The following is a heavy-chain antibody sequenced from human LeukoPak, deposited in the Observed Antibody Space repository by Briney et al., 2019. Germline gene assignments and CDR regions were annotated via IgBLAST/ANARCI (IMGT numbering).Heavy chain of an antibody. J-gene: IGHJ5*02. Sequence: GGSLRLSCAASGFTFSDYYMSWIRQAPGKGLEWVSYISSSSSYTNYADSVKGRFTISRDNAKNSLYLQMNSLRAEDTAVYHCARGVVPAATYNWFDPWGQGTLVTVSS. V-gene: IGHV3-11*06. CDR1: GFTFSDYY. D-gene: IGHD2-2*01. CDR3: ARGVVPAATYNWFDP. CDR2: ISSSSSYT.